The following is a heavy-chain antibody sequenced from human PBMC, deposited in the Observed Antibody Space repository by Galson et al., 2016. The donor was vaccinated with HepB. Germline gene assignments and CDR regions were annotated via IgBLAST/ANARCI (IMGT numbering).Heavy chain of an antibody. J-gene: IGHJ4*02. V-gene: IGHV3-23*01. Sequence: SLRLSCAASGFIFRSYAMSWVRQAPGKGLEWVSGISGSGGSTYYADSVKGRFTMSRDNSKNSLYLQMNSLRAEDTALYHCARVGSGWYLDYFDYWGQGTLVTVSS. CDR2: ISGSGGST. D-gene: IGHD6-19*01. CDR3: ARVGSGWYLDYFDY. CDR1: GFIFRSYA.